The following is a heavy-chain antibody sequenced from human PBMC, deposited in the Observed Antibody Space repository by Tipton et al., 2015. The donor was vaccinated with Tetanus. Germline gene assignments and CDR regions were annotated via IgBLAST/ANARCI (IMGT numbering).Heavy chain of an antibody. CDR3: ARVPPLATVYFDY. CDR1: GYSISSGYY. J-gene: IGHJ4*02. CDR2: IYRSGSA. Sequence: TLSLTCVVSGYSISSGYYWGWIRQPPGKGPEWIASIYRSGSAPYNPSLKSRVTISVDTPKNQFSLKLSSLTAADTAVYYCARVPPLATVYFDYWGQGTLVTVSS. D-gene: IGHD5-24*01. V-gene: IGHV4-38-2*01.